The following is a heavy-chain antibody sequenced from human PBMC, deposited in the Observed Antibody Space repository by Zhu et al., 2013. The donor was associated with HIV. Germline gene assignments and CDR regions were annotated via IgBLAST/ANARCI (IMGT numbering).Heavy chain of an antibody. V-gene: IGHV3-30*04. J-gene: IGHJ4*02. D-gene: IGHD6-19*01. Sequence: VQLVESGGGVVQPGRSLRLSCAASGFSFSTYTMHWVRQAPGKGLEWVALISKDGRNIYYADSVEGRFSISRDNSKNTLFLQMSSLRTEDTAVYYCARDNGWPIFLHFDYWGQGTLVTVSS. CDR3: ARDNGWPIFLHFDY. CDR1: GFSFSTYT. CDR2: ISKDGRNI.